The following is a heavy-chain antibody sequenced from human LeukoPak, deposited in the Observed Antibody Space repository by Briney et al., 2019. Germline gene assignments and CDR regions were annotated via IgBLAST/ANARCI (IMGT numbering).Heavy chain of an antibody. CDR1: GGSISSSSYY. CDR3: ALQDGSSLDY. J-gene: IGHJ4*02. Sequence: SETLSLTCTVSGGSISSSSYYWGWIRQPPGKGLEWIGSIYYSGSTYYNPSLKSRVTISVDTSKNQFSLKLSSVTAADTAVYYCALQDGSSLDYWGQGTLVTVSS. CDR2: IYYSGST. D-gene: IGHD6-6*01. V-gene: IGHV4-39*07.